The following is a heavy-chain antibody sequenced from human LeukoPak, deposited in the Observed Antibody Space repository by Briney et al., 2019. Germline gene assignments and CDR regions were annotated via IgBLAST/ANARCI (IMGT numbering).Heavy chain of an antibody. J-gene: IGHJ4*02. Sequence: GGSLRLSCAASGFTFSNYAMRWVRQAPGKGLEWVSGISGSGGSTYYADSVKGRFTIFRDNSKNTLYLQMNSLRAEDTAVYYCAKSEHWPALDYWGQGTLVTVSS. V-gene: IGHV3-23*01. CDR3: AKSEHWPALDY. CDR1: GFTFSNYA. CDR2: ISGSGGST. D-gene: IGHD1-14*01.